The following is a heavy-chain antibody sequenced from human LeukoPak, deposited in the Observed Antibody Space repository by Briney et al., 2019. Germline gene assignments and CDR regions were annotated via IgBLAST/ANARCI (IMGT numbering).Heavy chain of an antibody. J-gene: IGHJ4*02. CDR2: SIESGGTT. V-gene: IGHV3-23*01. Sequence: GGSLRLSCAASVFTFSTYAMSWLRQAPGKGLEWVSISIESGGTTYYADSVKSRFTIFRDNSKNTLYLQMNSLRVEETAVYYCTNDFDYWGQGTLVTVAS. CDR1: VFTFSTYA. CDR3: TNDFDY.